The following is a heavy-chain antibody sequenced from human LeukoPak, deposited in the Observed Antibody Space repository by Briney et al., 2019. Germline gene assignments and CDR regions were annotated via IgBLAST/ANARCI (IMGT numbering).Heavy chain of an antibody. J-gene: IGHJ4*02. V-gene: IGHV4-39*01. CDR3: ARQGIEPRGSSFDY. D-gene: IGHD6-6*01. CDR2: VSYRGTT. Sequence: SETLSLTCTASGGSIISNGHYWGWIRQPPGRGREWIGSVSYRGTTYYNPFLKSRVTISVDTSKNQFSLKLASVTAADTAIYYCARQGIEPRGSSFDYCGQGTLVPVSS. CDR1: GGSIISNGHY.